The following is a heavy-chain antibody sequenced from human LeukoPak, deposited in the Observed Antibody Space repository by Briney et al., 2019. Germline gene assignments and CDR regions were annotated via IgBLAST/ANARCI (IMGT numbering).Heavy chain of an antibody. V-gene: IGHV3-9*01. CDR1: GFTFDDYA. CDR2: ISWNSGSI. CDR3: AKENSPYYYYYYGMDV. Sequence: GRSLRLSCAASGFTFDDYAMHWVRQAPGKGLEWVSGISWNSGSIGYADSVKGRFTISRDNAKNSLYLQMNSLRAEDTALYYCAKENSPYYYYYYGMDVWGQGTTDTVSS. D-gene: IGHD2/OR15-2a*01. J-gene: IGHJ6*02.